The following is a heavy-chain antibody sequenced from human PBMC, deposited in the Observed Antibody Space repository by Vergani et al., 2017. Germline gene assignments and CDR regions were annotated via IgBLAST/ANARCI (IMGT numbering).Heavy chain of an antibody. CDR2: IIPILGIA. V-gene: IGHV1-69*02. CDR3: ARGQYYYDSSGYYYYYCGMDV. Sequence: QVQLVQSGAEVKKPGSSVKVSCKASGGTFSSYTISWVRQAPGQGLEWMGRIIPILGIANYAQKFQGRVTITADKSTSTAYMELSSLRSEDTAVYYCARGQYYYDSSGYYYYYCGMDVWGQGTTVTVSS. CDR1: GGTFSSYT. J-gene: IGHJ6*02. D-gene: IGHD3-22*01.